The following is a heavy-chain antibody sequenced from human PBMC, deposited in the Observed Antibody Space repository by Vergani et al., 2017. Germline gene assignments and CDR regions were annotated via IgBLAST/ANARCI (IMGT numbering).Heavy chain of an antibody. Sequence: QVQLVQSGAEVKKPGSSVKVSCKASGGTFSSYTISWVRQAPGQGLEWMGRIIPILGIANYAQKFQGRVTMTTDTSTSTAYMELRSLRSDDTAVYYCARVAYNWNDVGWFDPWGQGTLVTVSS. V-gene: IGHV1-69*02. D-gene: IGHD1-20*01. J-gene: IGHJ5*02. CDR1: GGTFSSYT. CDR3: ARVAYNWNDVGWFDP. CDR2: IIPILGIA.